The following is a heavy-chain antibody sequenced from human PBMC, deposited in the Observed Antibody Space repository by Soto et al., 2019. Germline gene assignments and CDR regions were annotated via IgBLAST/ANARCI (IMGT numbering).Heavy chain of an antibody. D-gene: IGHD6-19*01. CDR2: ISGDGRDK. CDR1: GFAFSTYA. J-gene: IGHJ4*02. V-gene: IGHV3-30*18. Sequence: SGGSLRLSCAASGFAFSTYAMHWVRQAPGKGLEWVAVISGDGRDKHHADSVKGRFTISRDNSKNTLYLQMNSLRAEDTAVYYCAKDRTPVADYYFDYWGQGTLVTVSS. CDR3: AKDRTPVADYYFDY.